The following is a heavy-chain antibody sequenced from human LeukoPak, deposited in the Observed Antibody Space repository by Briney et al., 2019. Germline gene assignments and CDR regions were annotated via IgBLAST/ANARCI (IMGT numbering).Heavy chain of an antibody. Sequence: PSQTLSLTCTVSGGSISSGGYYWSWIRQHPGKGLEWIGYIYYSGSTYYNPSLKSRVTISVDTSKNQFSLKLSPVTAADTAVYYCARARGDYDSSGYPSGYYFDYWGQGTLVTVSS. CDR2: IYYSGST. J-gene: IGHJ4*02. CDR3: ARARGDYDSSGYPSGYYFDY. CDR1: GGSISSGGYY. V-gene: IGHV4-31*03. D-gene: IGHD3-22*01.